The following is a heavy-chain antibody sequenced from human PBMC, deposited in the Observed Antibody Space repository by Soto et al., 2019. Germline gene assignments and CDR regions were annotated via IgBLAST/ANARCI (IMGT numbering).Heavy chain of an antibody. CDR2: IDASGRDT. Sequence: EVQLLESGGGLVQPGGSLRLACAASGFTFSKYGMSWVRQAPGKGLEWVSTIDASGRDTYYADSVKGRFTISRDNSKNTVYLQMISLRAEDTAVYYCANSWPPSGAYCGQGTLDTVSS. CDR3: ANSWPPSGAY. V-gene: IGHV3-23*01. D-gene: IGHD2-8*02. CDR1: GFTFSKYG. J-gene: IGHJ4*02.